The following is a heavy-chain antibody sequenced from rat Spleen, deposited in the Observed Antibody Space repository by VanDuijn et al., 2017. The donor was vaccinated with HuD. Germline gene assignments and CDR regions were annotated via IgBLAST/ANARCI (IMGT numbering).Heavy chain of an antibody. D-gene: IGHD1-9*01. Sequence: EVQLVETGGGLVQPGRSLKLSCVASGFTFSSYWMYWIRQAPGKGLEWVSSITNTGGSTYYPDSVKGRFTISRDNAKSTLYLQMNSLRSEDTATYYCTRDYGYTSYFDYWGQGVMVTVSS. V-gene: IGHV5-31*01. CDR3: TRDYGYTSYFDY. CDR1: GFTFSSYW. J-gene: IGHJ2*01. CDR2: ITNTGGST.